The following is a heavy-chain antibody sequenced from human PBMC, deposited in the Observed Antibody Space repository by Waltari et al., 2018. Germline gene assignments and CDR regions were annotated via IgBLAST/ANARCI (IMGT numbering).Heavy chain of an antibody. CDR3: AREGGYSSGWVSAEYFQH. CDR1: GFTVSSNY. CDR2: IYSGGNT. J-gene: IGHJ1*01. Sequence: EVQLVESGGGLIQPGGSLSLSCAASGFTVSSNYMSWVRQAPGTGLEWVSVIYSGGNTYYADSVKGRFTISRDNSKNTLYLQMNSLRAEDTAVYYCAREGGYSSGWVSAEYFQHWGQGTLVTVSS. D-gene: IGHD6-19*01. V-gene: IGHV3-53*01.